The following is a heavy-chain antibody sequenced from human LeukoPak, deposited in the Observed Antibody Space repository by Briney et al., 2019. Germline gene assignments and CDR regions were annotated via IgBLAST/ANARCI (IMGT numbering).Heavy chain of an antibody. D-gene: IGHD6-19*01. J-gene: IGHJ4*02. CDR2: IGASGGTT. CDR1: GFTFCKYA. Sequence: GGSLRLSCTVYGFTFCKYAMNWVRQGPGKGLEWVSGIGASGGTTYYADSVQGRFTISRDNSKNTLSLQVNSLRAEDTGVYFCAKDLEAVAGTIVNDYWGQGTLVTVSS. V-gene: IGHV3-23*01. CDR3: AKDLEAVAGTIVNDY.